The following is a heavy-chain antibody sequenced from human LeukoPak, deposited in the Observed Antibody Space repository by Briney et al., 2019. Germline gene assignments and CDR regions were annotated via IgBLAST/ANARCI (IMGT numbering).Heavy chain of an antibody. CDR1: GFTFDDYA. CDR2: ISWNSGSI. Sequence: GGSLRLSCAASGFTFDDYAMHWVRQAPGKGLEWVSGISWNSGSIGYADSVKGRFTISRDNAKNSLYLQMNSLRAEDMALYYRAKGDCSSTSCLVDYWGQGTLVTVSS. V-gene: IGHV3-9*03. D-gene: IGHD2-2*01. J-gene: IGHJ4*02. CDR3: AKGDCSSTSCLVDY.